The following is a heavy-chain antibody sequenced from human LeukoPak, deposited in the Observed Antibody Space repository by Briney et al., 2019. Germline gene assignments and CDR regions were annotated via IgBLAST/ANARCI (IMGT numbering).Heavy chain of an antibody. V-gene: IGHV1-2*02. CDR3: ARDRDGYCTNGVCYFDY. J-gene: IGHJ4*02. Sequence: ASVKVSCKASGYTFTGYYRHWVRQAPGQGLEGTGWINPNSGVTNYAQRFQGRVTMTRDTSISTAYMDLSRLRYDDTAVYYCARDRDGYCTNGVCYFDYWGQGTLVTVSS. CDR1: GYTFTGYY. D-gene: IGHD2-8*01. CDR2: INPNSGVT.